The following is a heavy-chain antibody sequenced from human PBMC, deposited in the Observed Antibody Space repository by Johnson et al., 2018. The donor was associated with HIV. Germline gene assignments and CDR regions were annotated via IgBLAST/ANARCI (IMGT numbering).Heavy chain of an antibody. J-gene: IGHJ3*02. CDR2: IKCDGSEK. V-gene: IGHV3-7*01. Sequence: VQLVESGGGLVQPGGSPRLSCAASGFTFSSYGMSWVRQAPGKGLEWVADIKCDGSEKYYVDSVKGRFTIARDNAKNTLYLQMNSLRAEDTAVYYCANTSPGSGSFGAFDIWGQGTMVTVSS. D-gene: IGHD3-10*01. CDR3: ANTSPGSGSFGAFDI. CDR1: GFTFSSYG.